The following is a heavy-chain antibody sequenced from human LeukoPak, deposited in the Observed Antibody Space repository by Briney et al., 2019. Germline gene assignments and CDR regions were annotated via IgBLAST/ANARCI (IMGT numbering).Heavy chain of an antibody. Sequence: GFLRLSCAGSGFIVSSNYMSWVRQAAGKGLEWVSVIYGSSRTYYADSVKGRFTISRDNSKNTVYLQMNNLRAGDTALYYCARGGRGSSWYEKWGQGTLVAVSS. D-gene: IGHD6-13*01. CDR3: ARGGRGSSWYEK. CDR1: GFIVSSNY. V-gene: IGHV3-66*01. J-gene: IGHJ4*02. CDR2: IYGSSRT.